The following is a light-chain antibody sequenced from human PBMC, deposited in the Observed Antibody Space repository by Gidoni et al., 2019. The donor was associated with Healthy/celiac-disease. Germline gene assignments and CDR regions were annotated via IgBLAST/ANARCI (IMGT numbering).Light chain of an antibody. V-gene: IGKV1-8*01. CDR2: AAS. J-gene: IGKJ1*01. Sequence: AIRMTQSPSSFSASTGDRVTITCRASQGISSYLAWYQQKPGKAPKLLIYAASTLQSGVPSRFSGRGSGTDFTLTISCLHSEDFATYYCQQYYSYPRTFGQGTKVEIK. CDR1: QGISSY. CDR3: QQYYSYPRT.